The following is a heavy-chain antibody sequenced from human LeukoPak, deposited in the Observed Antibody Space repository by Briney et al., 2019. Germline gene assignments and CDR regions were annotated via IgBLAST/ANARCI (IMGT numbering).Heavy chain of an antibody. D-gene: IGHD3-3*01. V-gene: IGHV3-7*05. CDR1: GFTFSSYW. J-gene: IGHJ4*02. CDR2: IERDGGEK. CDR3: ARGQSGFDV. Sequence: SGGSLRLSCAASGFTFSSYWMTWVRQAPGKGLEWVANIERDGGEKNYVDSVKGRFTISRDNAKNSLYLQMNSLRAEDTAVYDCARGQSGFDVWGQGTLVTVSS.